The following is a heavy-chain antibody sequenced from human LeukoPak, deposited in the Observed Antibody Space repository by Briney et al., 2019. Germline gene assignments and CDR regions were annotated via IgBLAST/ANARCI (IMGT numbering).Heavy chain of an antibody. Sequence: GGSLRLSCAASGFTFSSYAMHWVRQAPGKGLEWVAVISYDGSNKYYADSVKGRFTISRDNSKNTLYLQMNSLRAEDTAVYYCAREAGYNQYYFDYWGRGTLVTVSS. CDR1: GFTFSSYA. D-gene: IGHD5-24*01. V-gene: IGHV3-30*01. J-gene: IGHJ4*02. CDR3: AREAGYNQYYFDY. CDR2: ISYDGSNK.